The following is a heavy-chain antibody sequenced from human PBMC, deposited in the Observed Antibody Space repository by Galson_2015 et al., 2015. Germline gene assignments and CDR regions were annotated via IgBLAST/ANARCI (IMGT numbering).Heavy chain of an antibody. CDR3: AVQPGDNSQYYAMDV. V-gene: IGHV3-23*01. CDR1: GFTFSSYA. CDR2: IIGSGDST. J-gene: IGHJ6*02. Sequence: SLRLSCAASGFTFSSYAMSWVRQAPGKGLEWVSAIIGSGDSTYYADSVKGRFTISRDNSKNTLYLQMIGLRAEDTAIYYCAVQPGDNSQYYAMDVWGQGTTVTVSS. D-gene: IGHD7-27*01.